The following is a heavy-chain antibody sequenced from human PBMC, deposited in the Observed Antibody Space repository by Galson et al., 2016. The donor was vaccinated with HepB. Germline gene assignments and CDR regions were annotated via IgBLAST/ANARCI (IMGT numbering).Heavy chain of an antibody. CDR2: IYPGDSNI. Sequence: QSGAEVKKPGESLKISCKGSGYSFGSYWIGWVRQMPGRGLEWVGIIYPGDSNIRYSPSFQGQVTISADNSINTAFLQWSSLKASDTAIYYCARQNDFWSDYSGRVSTGIDYWGQGPPVTVAS. CDR3: ARQNDFWSDYSGRVSTGIDY. J-gene: IGHJ4*02. CDR1: GYSFGSYW. V-gene: IGHV5-51*01. D-gene: IGHD3-3*01.